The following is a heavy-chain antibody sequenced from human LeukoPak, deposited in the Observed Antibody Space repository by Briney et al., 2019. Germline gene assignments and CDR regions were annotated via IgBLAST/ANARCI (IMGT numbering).Heavy chain of an antibody. CDR3: AKDSPTVAGNLGY. Sequence: GRSLRLSCAASGFTFSSYGMHWVRQAPGKGLEWVADISYDGSNKYYADSVKGRFTISRDNSKNTLYLQMNSLRAEDTAVYYCAKDSPTVAGNLGYWGQGTLVTVSS. CDR2: ISYDGSNK. J-gene: IGHJ4*02. CDR1: GFTFSSYG. D-gene: IGHD6-19*01. V-gene: IGHV3-30*18.